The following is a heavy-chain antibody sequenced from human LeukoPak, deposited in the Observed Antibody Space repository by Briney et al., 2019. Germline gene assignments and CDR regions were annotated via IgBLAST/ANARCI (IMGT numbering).Heavy chain of an antibody. D-gene: IGHD3-10*01. Sequence: GRSLRLSCAASGFTFSSYGMHWVRRAPGKGLEWVAVISYDGSNKYYADSVKGRFTISRDNSKNTLYLQMNSLRAEDTAVYYCATGRYDYYGSDPYGYWGQGTLVTVSS. J-gene: IGHJ4*02. CDR1: GFTFSSYG. CDR2: ISYDGSNK. CDR3: ATGRYDYYGSDPYGY. V-gene: IGHV3-30*03.